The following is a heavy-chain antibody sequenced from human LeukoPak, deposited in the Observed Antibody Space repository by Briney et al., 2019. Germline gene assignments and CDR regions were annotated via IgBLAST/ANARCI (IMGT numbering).Heavy chain of an antibody. CDR3: ARVPYGDYVGYFQH. CDR2: IYYSGST. D-gene: IGHD4-17*01. Sequence: SETLSLTCTVSGGSISSGGYYWSWIRQHSGKGLEWIGYIYYSGSTYYNPSLKSRVTISVDTSKNQFSLKLSSVTAADTAVYYCARVPYGDYVGYFQHWGQGTLVTVSS. CDR1: GGSISSGGYY. J-gene: IGHJ1*01. V-gene: IGHV4-31*03.